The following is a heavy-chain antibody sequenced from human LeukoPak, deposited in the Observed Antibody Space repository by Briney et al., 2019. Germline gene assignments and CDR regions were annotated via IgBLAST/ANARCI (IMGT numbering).Heavy chain of an antibody. V-gene: IGHV4-34*01. CDR3: ASQYGSGSYYNGDY. D-gene: IGHD3-10*01. Sequence: SETLSLTCAVYGGSFSGYYWSWIRQPPGKGLEWIGEINHSGSTNYNPSLKSRVTISVDTSKSQFSLKLSSVTAADTAVYYCASQYGSGSYYNGDYWGQGTLVTVSS. CDR1: GGSFSGYY. J-gene: IGHJ4*02. CDR2: INHSGST.